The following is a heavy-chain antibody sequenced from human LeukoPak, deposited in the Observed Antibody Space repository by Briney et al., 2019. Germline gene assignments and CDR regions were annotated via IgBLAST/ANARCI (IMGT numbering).Heavy chain of an antibody. CDR2: ISGDGRST. J-gene: IGHJ4*02. V-gene: IGHV3-23*01. CDR3: ARDDYKADAY. Sequence: PGGSLRLSCAASGFTFSNYAMTSVRQAPGKGLQWISAISGDGRSTKYADSVKGRFTMSRDNSKNTLYLQMSSLRAEDTAVYYCARDDYKADAYWGQGTLVTVSS. D-gene: IGHD3-10*01. CDR1: GFTFSNYA.